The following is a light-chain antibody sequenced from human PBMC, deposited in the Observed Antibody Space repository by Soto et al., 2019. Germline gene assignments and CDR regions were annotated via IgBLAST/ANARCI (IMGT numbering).Light chain of an antibody. Sequence: DIQMTQSPSSLSASVGDRVTITCRASQSISSYLNWYQQKPGKAPKLLIYAASSLQSGVPSRFSGSGSGTDFTLTISSLQPEVFAPYYCQQTFGQGNKLESK. CDR3: QQT. CDR1: QSISSY. V-gene: IGKV1-39*01. J-gene: IGKJ2*01. CDR2: AAS.